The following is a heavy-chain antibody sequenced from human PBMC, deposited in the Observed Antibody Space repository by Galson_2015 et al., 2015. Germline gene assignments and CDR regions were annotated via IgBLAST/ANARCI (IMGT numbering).Heavy chain of an antibody. CDR3: ARVTGSSWFSS. CDR2: IYYSGSA. CDR1: GSSISSNY. J-gene: IGHJ5*02. V-gene: IGHV4-59*01. D-gene: IGHD6-13*01. Sequence: ATLSLTCTVSGSSISSNYWSWIRQPPGKGLEWIAYIYYSGSANYNPSLKSRLSISVDTSRNQFSLKLSSVTAADTAVYYCARVTGSSWFSSWGQGTLVTVSS.